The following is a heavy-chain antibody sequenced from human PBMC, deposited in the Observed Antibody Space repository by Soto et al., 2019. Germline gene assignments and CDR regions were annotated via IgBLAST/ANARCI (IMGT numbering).Heavy chain of an antibody. CDR3: ASPDGTTGTLTTY. Sequence: GVSLRLSCAASGFTFSTYTMNWVRQAPGKGLEWVSSISSGSSYIFYADSVKGRFTTSRDNAKNSLFLQMNSLRAEDTAVYYCASPDGTTGTLTTYWGQGTLVNVSS. V-gene: IGHV3-21*01. J-gene: IGHJ4*02. CDR2: ISSGSSYI. CDR1: GFTFSTYT. D-gene: IGHD1-1*01.